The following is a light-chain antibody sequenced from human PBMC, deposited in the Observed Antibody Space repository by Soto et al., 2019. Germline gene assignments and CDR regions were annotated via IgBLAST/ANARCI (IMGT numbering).Light chain of an antibody. CDR1: SSDVGGYNY. Sequence: QSVLTQPRSVSGSPGQSVTISCTGTSSDVGGYNYVSWYQQHPGKAPKLMTFDVSKRPSGVPDRFSGSKSGNTASLTISGLQAEDEADYYCFSYAGNYYVFGTGTKV. V-gene: IGLV2-11*01. CDR3: FSYAGNYYV. CDR2: DVS. J-gene: IGLJ1*01.